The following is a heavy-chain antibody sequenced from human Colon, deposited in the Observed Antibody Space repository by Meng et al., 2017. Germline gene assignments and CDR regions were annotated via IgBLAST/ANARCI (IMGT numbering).Heavy chain of an antibody. D-gene: IGHD6-19*01. CDR3: AKDRRRYSSWWKYSFDY. CDR2: ISWSSGSL. V-gene: IGHV3-9*01. Sequence: GGFLRLSCAGSGFNFNDYAMHWVRKAPGRGREWVSGISWSSGSLDYADSVKGRFTISRDNTKNSVYLQMNNLRPEDTAFYYCAKDRRRYSSWWKYSFDYWGQGSQVTVSS. J-gene: IGHJ4*02. CDR1: GFNFNDYA.